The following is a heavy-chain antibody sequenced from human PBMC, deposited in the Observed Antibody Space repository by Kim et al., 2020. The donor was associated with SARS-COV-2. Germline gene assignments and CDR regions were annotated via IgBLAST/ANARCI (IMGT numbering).Heavy chain of an antibody. Sequence: GGSLRLSCAASGFTFSSNWMHWVRQAPGKGLMWVSRINTDGSSTDYADSVKVRFTISRDNAKNTLYLQMNSLRAEDTAVYYCARVRWGALGALDYGGQGTLVTVSS. D-gene: IGHD3-16*01. J-gene: IGHJ4*02. V-gene: IGHV3-74*01. CDR1: GFTFSSNW. CDR2: INTDGSST. CDR3: ARVRWGALGALDY.